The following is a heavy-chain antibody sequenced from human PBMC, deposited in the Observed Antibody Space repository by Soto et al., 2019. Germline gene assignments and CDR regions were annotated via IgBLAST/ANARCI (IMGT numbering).Heavy chain of an antibody. Sequence: QVQLQESGPGLVKPSQTLSLTCTVSGGSISSGDYYWSWIRQPPGKGLEWIGYIYYSGSTYYNPSLKNRVTISVDTSKNQFSLKLSSVTAGDTAVYYCARDAGATTGDAFDIWGQGTMVTVSS. V-gene: IGHV4-30-4*01. CDR1: GGSISSGDYY. CDR2: IYYSGST. D-gene: IGHD1-26*01. J-gene: IGHJ3*02. CDR3: ARDAGATTGDAFDI.